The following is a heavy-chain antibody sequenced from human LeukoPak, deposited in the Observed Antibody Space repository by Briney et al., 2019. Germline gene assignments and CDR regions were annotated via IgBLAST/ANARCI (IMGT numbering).Heavy chain of an antibody. Sequence: GGSLRLSCAASGFTFDDYAMHWVRQAPGKGLEWVSGISWNRGSIGYADSVKGRFTISRDNAKNSLYLQMNSLRAEDTALYYCAKDISQWLVLPVDYWGQGTLVTVSS. CDR1: GFTFDDYA. V-gene: IGHV3-9*01. D-gene: IGHD6-19*01. CDR2: ISWNRGSI. J-gene: IGHJ4*02. CDR3: AKDISQWLVLPVDY.